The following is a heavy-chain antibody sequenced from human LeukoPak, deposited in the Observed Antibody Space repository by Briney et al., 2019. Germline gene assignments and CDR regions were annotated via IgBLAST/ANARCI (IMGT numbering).Heavy chain of an antibody. Sequence: PGGSLRLSCAASGFTFSDYYMSWIRQAPGKGLEWVSYISSSGSTIYYADSVKGRFTISRDNAKNSLYPQMNSLRAEDTAVYYCYIRYFDWLTTIDAFDIWGQGTMVTVSS. J-gene: IGHJ3*02. CDR1: GFTFSDYY. CDR3: YIRYFDWLTTIDAFDI. CDR2: ISSSGSTI. D-gene: IGHD3-9*01. V-gene: IGHV3-11*04.